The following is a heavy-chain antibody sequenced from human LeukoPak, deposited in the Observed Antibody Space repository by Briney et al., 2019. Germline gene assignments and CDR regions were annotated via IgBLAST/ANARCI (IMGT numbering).Heavy chain of an antibody. CDR1: GFTFSSYE. Sequence: GGSLRLSCAASGFTFSSYEMKWVRQAPGKGLEWVSYISSSGSTIYYADSVKGRFTISRDNAKNSLCLQMNSLRAEDTAVYYCARGIAAAEIGYWGQGTLVTVSS. CDR3: ARGIAAAEIGY. CDR2: ISSSGSTI. D-gene: IGHD6-13*01. V-gene: IGHV3-48*03. J-gene: IGHJ4*02.